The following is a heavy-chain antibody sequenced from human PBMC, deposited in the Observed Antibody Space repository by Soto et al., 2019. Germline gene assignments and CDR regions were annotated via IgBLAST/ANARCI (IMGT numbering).Heavy chain of an antibody. Sequence: EVQLVESGGGLVQPGGSLRLSCAASGFTFDDYAIHWVRQTPGKGLEWVSGISWNGAATGYADSVKGRFTISRDNAKNALYLQMNSLRNEDRAIYYCANLPLYGSGFDCWGQGTLVSVSS. CDR1: GFTFDDYA. V-gene: IGHV3-9*01. CDR2: ISWNGAAT. CDR3: ANLPLYGSGFDC. D-gene: IGHD3-10*01. J-gene: IGHJ4*02.